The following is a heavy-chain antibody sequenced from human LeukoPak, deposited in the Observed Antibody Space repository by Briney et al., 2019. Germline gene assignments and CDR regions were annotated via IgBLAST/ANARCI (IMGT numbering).Heavy chain of an antibody. Sequence: PGRSLRLSCAASGFTFSSYGMHWVRQAPGKGLEWVAVISYDGSNKYYADSVKGRFTISRDNSKNTLYLQMNSLRAEDTAVYYCAKEVIGFSSGYYYYYYGMDVWGQGTTVTVSS. CDR3: AKEVIGFSSGYYYYYYGMDV. V-gene: IGHV3-30*18. CDR2: ISYDGSNK. J-gene: IGHJ6*02. D-gene: IGHD3-22*01. CDR1: GFTFSSYG.